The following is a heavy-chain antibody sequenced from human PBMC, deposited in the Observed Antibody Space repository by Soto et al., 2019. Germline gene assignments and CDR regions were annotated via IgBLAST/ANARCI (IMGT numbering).Heavy chain of an antibody. Sequence: SVKVSCKASGGTFSSYAISWVRQAPGQGLEWMGGIIPIFGTANYAQKFQGRVTITADESTSTAYMELSSLRSEDTAVYYCARYRITMVRGVISVYYYYGMDVWGQGTTVTVSS. CDR2: IIPIFGTA. CDR1: GGTFSSYA. CDR3: ARYRITMVRGVISVYYYYGMDV. D-gene: IGHD3-10*01. J-gene: IGHJ6*02. V-gene: IGHV1-69*13.